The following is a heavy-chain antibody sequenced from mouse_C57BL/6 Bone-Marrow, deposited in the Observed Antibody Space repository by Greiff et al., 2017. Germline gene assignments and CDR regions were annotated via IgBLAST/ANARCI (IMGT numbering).Heavy chain of an antibody. V-gene: IGHV1-9*01. D-gene: IGHD2-4*01. Sequence: VQLQQSGAELMKPGASVKLSCKATGYTFTGYWIEWVQQRPGHGLEWIGEILPGRGSTNYNEKFKGKATFTADTSSNTAYMQLSSLTTEDSAIYDCARRRDDDDPAWFAYWGQGTLVTVSA. J-gene: IGHJ3*01. CDR2: ILPGRGST. CDR1: GYTFTGYW. CDR3: ARRRDDDDPAWFAY.